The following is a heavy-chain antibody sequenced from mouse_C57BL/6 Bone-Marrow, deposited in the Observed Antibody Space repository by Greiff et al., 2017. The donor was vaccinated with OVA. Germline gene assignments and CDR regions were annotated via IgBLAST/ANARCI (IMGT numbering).Heavy chain of an antibody. CDR1: GFTFTDYY. Sequence: EVMLVESGGGLVQPGGSLSLSCAASGFTFTDYYMSWVRQPPGKALEWLGFIRNKANGYTTEYSASVKGRFTISRDNSQSILYLQMNALRAEDSATYYCASLQLGLGGTDYFDYWGQGTTLTIAS. D-gene: IGHD4-1*01. CDR2: IRNKANGYTT. CDR3: ASLQLGLGGTDYFDY. J-gene: IGHJ2*01. V-gene: IGHV7-3*01.